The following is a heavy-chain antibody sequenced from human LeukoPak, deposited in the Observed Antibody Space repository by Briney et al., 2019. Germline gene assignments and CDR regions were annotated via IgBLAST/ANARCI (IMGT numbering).Heavy chain of an antibody. V-gene: IGHV5-10-1*01. D-gene: IGHD2-2*01. Sequence: GQSLKISCKGSGYSFTSYWISWVRQMPGKGLEWMGRIDPSDSYTNYSPSFQGHVTISADKSISTAYLQWSSLKASDTAMYYCARLQVRYCSSTSCSGDFDYWGQGTLVTVSS. CDR2: IDPSDSYT. J-gene: IGHJ4*02. CDR1: GYSFTSYW. CDR3: ARLQVRYCSSTSCSGDFDY.